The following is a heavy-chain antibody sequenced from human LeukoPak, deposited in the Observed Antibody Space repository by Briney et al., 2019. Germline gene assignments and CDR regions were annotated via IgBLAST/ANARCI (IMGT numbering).Heavy chain of an antibody. V-gene: IGHV3-48*03. CDR1: GFTFSSYE. CDR2: ISSTGYTI. J-gene: IGHJ4*02. D-gene: IGHD3-22*01. CDR3: ARDYDSSGHYYISFDY. Sequence: PGGSLRLSCAASGFTFSSYEMNWVRQASGKGLEWVSYISSTGYTIYYADSVKGRFTISRDNAKNSLYLQMKSLRAEDTAVYYCARDYDSSGHYYISFDYWGQGTLVTVSS.